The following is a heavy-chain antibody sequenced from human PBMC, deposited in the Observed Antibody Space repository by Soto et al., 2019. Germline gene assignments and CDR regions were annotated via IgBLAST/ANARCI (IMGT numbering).Heavy chain of an antibody. CDR2: IYYSGST. Sequence: SETLSLTCTVSGGSISSYYWSWIRQPPGKGLEWIGYIYYSGSTNYNPSLKSRVTISVDTSKNQFSLKLSSVTAADTAVYYCARHVSPLLPAAFYYYYYYMDVWGKGTTVTVSS. V-gene: IGHV4-59*08. D-gene: IGHD2-2*01. J-gene: IGHJ6*03. CDR1: GGSISSYY. CDR3: ARHVSPLLPAAFYYYYYYMDV.